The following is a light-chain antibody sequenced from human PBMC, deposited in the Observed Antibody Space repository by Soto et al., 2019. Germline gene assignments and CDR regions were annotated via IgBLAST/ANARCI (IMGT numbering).Light chain of an antibody. CDR1: QSINSTF. CDR3: QQYGNSRGT. CDR2: GAS. Sequence: EIVLTQSPGTLSLSPGDTATLSCGASQSINSTFLAWYQQKPGQAPRLLIYGASSRATGIPDRFSGSGSGTDFTLTISGLEPEDFAVYYCQQYGNSRGTFGQGTKVDIK. V-gene: IGKV3-20*01. J-gene: IGKJ1*01.